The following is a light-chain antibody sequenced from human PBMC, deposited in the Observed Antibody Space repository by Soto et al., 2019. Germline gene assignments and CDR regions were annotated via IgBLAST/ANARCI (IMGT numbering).Light chain of an antibody. J-gene: IGKJ1*01. Sequence: ESVLTQSPGSLSLSPGERATLSSRASQSVSNNYLAWYQQKPGQAPRLLIYGASTRATDVPGRFSGSGSGTEFTLTITSLQSEDFAVYYCQQYNDWPRTFGQGTKVDIK. V-gene: IGKV3-15*01. CDR3: QQYNDWPRT. CDR2: GAS. CDR1: QSVSNN.